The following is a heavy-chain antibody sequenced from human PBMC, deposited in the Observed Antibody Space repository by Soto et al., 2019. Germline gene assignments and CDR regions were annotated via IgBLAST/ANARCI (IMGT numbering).Heavy chain of an antibody. V-gene: IGHV3-11*01. Sequence: QVQLVESGGGLVKPGGSLRLSCAASGFTFSDYYMSWIRQAPGKGLEWVSYISSSGSTIYYADSVKGRFTISRDNARNSLNLQMNSLRAEDTAVYYCARVGARGYEYIWGSPRGLDYWGQGTLVTVSS. CDR2: ISSSGSTI. CDR3: ARVGARGYEYIWGSPRGLDY. J-gene: IGHJ4*02. CDR1: GFTFSDYY. D-gene: IGHD3-16*01.